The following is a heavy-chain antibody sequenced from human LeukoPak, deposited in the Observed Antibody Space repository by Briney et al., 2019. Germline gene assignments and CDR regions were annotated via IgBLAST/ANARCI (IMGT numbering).Heavy chain of an antibody. D-gene: IGHD3-22*01. V-gene: IGHV3-7*01. CDR1: GFTFSSYW. J-gene: IGHJ4*02. CDR3: ARQDSSGYSLY. CDR2: IKQDGSEK. Sequence: GGSLRLSCAASGFTFSSYWMSWVRQAPGKGLEWVANIKQDGSEKYYVDSVKGRITISRDNAKNSLYLQMNSLRPDDTAVYYCARQDSSGYSLYWGQGTLVTVSS.